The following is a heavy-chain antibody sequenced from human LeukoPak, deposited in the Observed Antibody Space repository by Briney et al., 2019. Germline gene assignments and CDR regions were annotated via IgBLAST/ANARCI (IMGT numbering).Heavy chain of an antibody. CDR3: ATVASREVGATFDY. V-gene: IGHV1-69-2*01. Sequence: VKVSCKVSGYTFTDYYMHWVQQAPGKGLEWMGLVDPEDGETIYAEKFQGRVTITADTSTDTAYMELSSLRSEDTAVYYCATVASREVGATFDYWGQGTLVTVSS. CDR1: GYTFTDYY. CDR2: VDPEDGET. D-gene: IGHD1-26*01. J-gene: IGHJ4*02.